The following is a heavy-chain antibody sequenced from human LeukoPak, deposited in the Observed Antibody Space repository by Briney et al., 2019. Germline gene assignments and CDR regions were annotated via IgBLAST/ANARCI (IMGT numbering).Heavy chain of an antibody. CDR1: GGSFSGYY. D-gene: IGHD3-10*01. V-gene: IGHV4-34*01. CDR3: ARDLGYYGSGSYIGY. CDR2: INHSGST. J-gene: IGHJ4*02. Sequence: PSETLSLTCAVYGGSFSGYYWSWIRQPPGKGLEWIGEINHSGSTNYNPSLKSRVTISVDTSKNQFSLKLSSVTAADTAVYYCARDLGYYGSGSYIGYWGQGTLVTVSS.